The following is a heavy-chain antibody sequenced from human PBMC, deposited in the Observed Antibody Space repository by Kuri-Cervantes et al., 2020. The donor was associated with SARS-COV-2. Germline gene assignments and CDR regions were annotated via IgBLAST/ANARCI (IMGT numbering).Heavy chain of an antibody. V-gene: IGHV4-34*01. J-gene: IGHJ6*02. CDR2: VDHSGST. D-gene: IGHD2-2*02. CDR3: ARSGYIPYYYYYGMDV. Sequence: SETLSLTCAVYGGSFSGYYWNWIRQPPGKGLEWIGEVDHSGSTNYNPSLKSRVTISVDTSKNQFSLKLSSVTAADTAVYYCARSGYIPYYYYYGMDVWGQGTTVTVSS. CDR1: GGSFSGYY.